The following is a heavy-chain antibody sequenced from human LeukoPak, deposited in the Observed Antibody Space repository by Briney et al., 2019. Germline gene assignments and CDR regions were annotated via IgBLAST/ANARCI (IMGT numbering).Heavy chain of an antibody. J-gene: IGHJ3*01. CDR2: IYYSGST. Sequence: SETLSLTCTVSSGSISSNSYYWARIPQPPGKGLVWHGCIYYSGSTYYKPSPKSRVTISVGQSKNQFSLEPPAVPATDTAVVYWASSTDCDFWSGYNPALFD. V-gene: IGHV4-39*01. D-gene: IGHD3-3*01. CDR3: ASSTDCDFWSGYNPALFD. CDR1: SGSISSNSYY.